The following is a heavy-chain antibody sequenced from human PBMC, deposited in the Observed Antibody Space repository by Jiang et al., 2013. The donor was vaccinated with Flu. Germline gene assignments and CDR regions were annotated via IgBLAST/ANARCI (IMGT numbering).Heavy chain of an antibody. CDR3: AGAKGIAVAGTVPAFDI. Sequence: SQTLSLTCAISGDSVSSNSAAWNWIRQSPSRGLEWLGRTYYRSKWYNDYAVSVKSRININPDTSKNQFSLQLNSVTPEDTAVYYCAGAKGIAVAGTVPAFDIWGQGTMVTVSS. D-gene: IGHD6-19*01. CDR1: GDSVSSNSAA. J-gene: IGHJ3*02. V-gene: IGHV6-1*01. CDR2: TYYRSKWYN.